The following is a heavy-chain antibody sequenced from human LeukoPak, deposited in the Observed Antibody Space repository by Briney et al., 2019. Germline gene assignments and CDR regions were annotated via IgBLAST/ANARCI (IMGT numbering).Heavy chain of an antibody. D-gene: IGHD5-18*01. CDR3: AKDTAMVSGGDY. CDR2: IIPILGIA. CDR1: GGTFSSYA. Sequence: SVKVSCKASGGTFSSYAISWVRQAPGQGLEWMGRIIPILGIANYAQKFQGRVTITADKSTSTAYMELSSLRSEDTAVYYCAKDTAMVSGGDYWGQGTLVTVSS. V-gene: IGHV1-69*04. J-gene: IGHJ4*02.